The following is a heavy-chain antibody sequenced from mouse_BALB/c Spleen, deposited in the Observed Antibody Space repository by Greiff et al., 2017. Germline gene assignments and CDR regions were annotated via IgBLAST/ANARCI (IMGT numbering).Heavy chain of an antibody. Sequence: DVKLVESGGGLVQPGGSRKLSCAASGFTFSSFGMHWVRQAPEKGLEWVAYISSGSSTIYYADTVKGRFTISRDNPKNTLFLQMTSLRSEDTAMYYCARDCNYPFAYWGQGTLVTVSA. J-gene: IGHJ3*01. V-gene: IGHV5-17*02. CDR2: ISSGSSTI. D-gene: IGHD2-1*01. CDR1: GFTFSSFG. CDR3: ARDCNYPFAY.